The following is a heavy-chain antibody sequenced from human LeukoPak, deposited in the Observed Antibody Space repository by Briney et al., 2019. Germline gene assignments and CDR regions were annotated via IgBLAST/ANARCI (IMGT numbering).Heavy chain of an antibody. Sequence: PSETLSLTCTVSCGSISSYYWSWIRQPPGKGLEWIGYIYYSGSTNYNPSLKSRVTISVDTSKNQFSLKLSSVTAADTAVYYCARDPGSSSWYGGFDPWGQGTLVTVSS. J-gene: IGHJ5*02. V-gene: IGHV4-59*12. D-gene: IGHD6-13*01. CDR1: CGSISSYY. CDR3: ARDPGSSSWYGGFDP. CDR2: IYYSGST.